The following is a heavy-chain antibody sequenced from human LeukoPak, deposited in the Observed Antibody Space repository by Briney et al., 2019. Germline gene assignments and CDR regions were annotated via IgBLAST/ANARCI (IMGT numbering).Heavy chain of an antibody. V-gene: IGHV4-34*01. J-gene: IGHJ3*02. CDR2: INHSGST. CDR1: GGSFSGYY. CDR3: ARRIQYYDFWSGYYTGSAFDI. D-gene: IGHD3-3*01. Sequence: SETLSLTCAVYGGSFSGYYWSWIRQPPGKGLESIGEINHSGSTNYNPSLKSRVTISVDTSKNQFSLKLSSVTAADTAVYYCARRIQYYDFWSGYYTGSAFDIWGQGTMVTVSS.